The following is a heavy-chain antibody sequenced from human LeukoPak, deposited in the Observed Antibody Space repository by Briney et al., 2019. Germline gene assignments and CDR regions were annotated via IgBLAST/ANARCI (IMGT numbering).Heavy chain of an antibody. J-gene: IGHJ4*02. V-gene: IGHV3-53*01. CDR2: IYTGGST. CDR1: GFTSSSNY. Sequence: GGSLRPSGAPPGFTSSSNYMTWVRQPPGKGLEGSPVIYTGGSTYYADSVKGRFTISRDNSKNTLYLQMNSLRAEDTAVYYCAKDFSSSGGSCCEPPTLGYWGQGTLVTVSS. CDR3: AKDFSSSGGSCCEPPTLGY. D-gene: IGHD2-15*01.